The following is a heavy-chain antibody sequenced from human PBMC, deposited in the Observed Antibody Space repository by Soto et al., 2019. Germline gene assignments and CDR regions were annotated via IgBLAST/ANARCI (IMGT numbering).Heavy chain of an antibody. CDR3: VGGQYYFDY. V-gene: IGHV3-30*03. J-gene: IGHJ4*02. CDR2: ISYDGSDK. CDR1: GFPFTSYG. Sequence: QVQLVESGGGVVQPGRSLRLSCAASGFPFTSYGMHWVREGPDKGLGVAIISYDGSDKYYADSVKGRFTISRDNSKNTLYLQMNSLRPEDTALYYCVGGQYYFDYRGQGTLVIVSS. D-gene: IGHD3-10*01.